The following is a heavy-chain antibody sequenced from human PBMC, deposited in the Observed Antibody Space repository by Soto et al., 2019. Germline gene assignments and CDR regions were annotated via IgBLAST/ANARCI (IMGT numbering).Heavy chain of an antibody. CDR2: INSDGSST. D-gene: IGHD6-19*01. CDR1: GFTFSSYW. V-gene: IGHV3-74*01. Sequence: LRLSCAASGFTFSSYWMHWVRQAPGKGLVWVSRINSDGSSTSYVDSVKGRFTISRDNAKNTLYLQMNSLRAEDTAVYYCAVAVAGPTAIGYWGQGTLVTVSS. J-gene: IGHJ4*02. CDR3: AVAVAGPTAIGY.